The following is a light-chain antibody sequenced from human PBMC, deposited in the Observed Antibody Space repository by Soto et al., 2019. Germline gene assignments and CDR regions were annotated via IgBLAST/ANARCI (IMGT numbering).Light chain of an antibody. CDR3: QQYNSYPLT. CDR1: QSISSW. V-gene: IGKV1-5*03. Sequence: DIQMTQSPSTLSASVGDRVTITCRASQSISSWLAWYQQKPGKAPKLLIYKASILESGVPSRFSGSESATEITLTISSLQPDDFATYYCQQYNSYPLTFGGGTKVEIK. J-gene: IGKJ4*01. CDR2: KAS.